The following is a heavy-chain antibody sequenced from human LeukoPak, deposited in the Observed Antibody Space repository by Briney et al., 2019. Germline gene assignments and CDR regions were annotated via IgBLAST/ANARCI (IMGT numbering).Heavy chain of an antibody. V-gene: IGHV3-74*01. CDR2: INRDGGST. CDR1: GFTFSSSW. Sequence: GGSLRLSCAASGFTFSSSWMHWVRQAPGKGLVWVSRINRDGGSTSYADSVKGRFTVSRDNAKNTLYLQMNGLRAGDTAVYYCARVGSAVAWDYWGQGTLVTVSS. J-gene: IGHJ4*02. D-gene: IGHD4-23*01. CDR3: ARVGSAVAWDY.